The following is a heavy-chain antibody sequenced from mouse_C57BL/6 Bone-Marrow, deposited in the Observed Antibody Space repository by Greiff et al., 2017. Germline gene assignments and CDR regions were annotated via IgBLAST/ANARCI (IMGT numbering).Heavy chain of an antibody. CDR2: IYPRSGNT. V-gene: IGHV1-81*01. Sequence: QVHVKQSGAELARPGASVKLSCKASGYTFTSYGISWVKQRTGQGLEWIGEIYPRSGNTYYNEKFKGKATLTADKSSSTAYMELRSLTSEDSAVYFCARGSYWCQGTSVTVSS. J-gene: IGHJ4*01. CDR3: ARGSY. CDR1: GYTFTSYG.